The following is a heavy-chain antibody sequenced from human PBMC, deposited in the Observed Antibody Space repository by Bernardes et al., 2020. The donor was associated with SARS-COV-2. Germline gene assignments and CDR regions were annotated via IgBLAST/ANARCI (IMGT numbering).Heavy chain of an antibody. D-gene: IGHD6-19*01. J-gene: IGHJ4*02. CDR2: IYHTGST. CDR3: TRSSGIVVAEVDS. V-gene: IGHV4-38-2*01. CDR1: AYSITTYSY. Sequence: SETLSLTCSVSAYSITTYSYWGWIRQTPEKGLEWIGTIYHTGSTYYNPSLKSRVTISVDTSKNQFSLNLRSVTAADTAIYYCTRSSGIVVAEVDSWGQGTLVTVSS.